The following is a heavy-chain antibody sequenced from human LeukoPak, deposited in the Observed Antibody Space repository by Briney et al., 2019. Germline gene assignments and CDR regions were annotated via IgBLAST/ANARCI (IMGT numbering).Heavy chain of an antibody. J-gene: IGHJ6*02. V-gene: IGHV3-11*01. CDR2: ISSSGSTM. CDR3: ATPSYSSSPTNGMDV. D-gene: IGHD6-13*01. CDR1: GFTFSDYY. Sequence: GGSLRLSCAASGFTFSDYYMSWIRQAPGKGLEWVSYISSSGSTMYYADSVKGRFTISRDNAKNSLYLQMNSLRAEDTAVYYCATPSYSSSPTNGMDVWGQGTTVTVSS.